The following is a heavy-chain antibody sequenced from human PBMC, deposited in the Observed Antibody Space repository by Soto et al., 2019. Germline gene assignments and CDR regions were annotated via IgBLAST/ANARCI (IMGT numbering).Heavy chain of an antibody. V-gene: IGHV5-51*01. CDR1: GYSFTSYW. CDR2: IYPGDSDT. CDR3: ARSWELYYYYGMDV. D-gene: IGHD1-7*01. Sequence: PGESLKICCKVSGYSFTSYWIGGVRQVPGKGLEWMGIIYPGDSDTRYSPSFQGQVTISADKSISTAYLQWSSLKASDTAMYYCARSWELYYYYGMDVWGQGTTVTVSS. J-gene: IGHJ6*02.